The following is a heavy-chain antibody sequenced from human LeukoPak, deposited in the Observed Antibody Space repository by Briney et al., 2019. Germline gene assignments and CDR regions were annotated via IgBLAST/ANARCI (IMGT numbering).Heavy chain of an antibody. V-gene: IGHV4-4*09. CDR1: GASISNYY. J-gene: IGHJ4*02. CDR3: ARLGSYHDF. Sequence: PPETLSLTCAVSGASISNYYWSWIRQTPEKGLEWMGHIHSSGGSSYYPSLKSRLTLSIDTSRNQLSLKLPSVTAADTAVYFCARLGSYHDFWGQGALVTVSS. CDR2: IHSSGGS. D-gene: IGHD1-26*01.